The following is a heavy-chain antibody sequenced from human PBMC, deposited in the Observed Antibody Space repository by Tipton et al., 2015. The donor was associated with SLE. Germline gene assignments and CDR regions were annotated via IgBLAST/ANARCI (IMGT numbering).Heavy chain of an antibody. CDR3: ARDWGCSSTSCYTGLFDP. CDR2: IYYSGST. CDR1: GGSISSGGYY. Sequence: TLSLTCTVSGGSISSGGYYWSWIRQHPGKGLEWIGYIYYSGSTYYNPSLKSRVTISVDTSKNQFSLKLSSVTAADTAVYYCARDWGCSSTSCYTGLFDPWGQGTLVTVSS. D-gene: IGHD2-2*02. V-gene: IGHV4-31*03. J-gene: IGHJ5*02.